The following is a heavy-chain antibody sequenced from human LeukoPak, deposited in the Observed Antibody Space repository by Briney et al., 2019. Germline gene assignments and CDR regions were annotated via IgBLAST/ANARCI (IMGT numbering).Heavy chain of an antibody. CDR3: ARGGSGYDWFDP. Sequence: SGTLSLTCTVSGGSISSYYWSWIRQPPGKGLEWIGFISYSGSTTYNPSLKSRVTISVDTSKKQFSLKLSSVTAADTAVYYCARGGSGYDWFDPWGQGTLVTVSS. CDR2: ISYSGST. CDR1: GGSISSYY. D-gene: IGHD5-12*01. V-gene: IGHV4-59*01. J-gene: IGHJ5*02.